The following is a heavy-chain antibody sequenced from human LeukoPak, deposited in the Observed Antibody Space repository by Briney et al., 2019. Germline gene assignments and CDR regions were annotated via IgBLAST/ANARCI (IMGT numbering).Heavy chain of an antibody. CDR1: GFTFSSYA. V-gene: IGHV3-23*01. Sequence: PGGSLRLSCAASGFTFSSYAMSWVRQAPGKGLEWVSAISGSGGSTYYADSVKGRFTISRDNSMHTLYLQMSSLRAEDTAVYYCAKGSGESYYGYFDYWGQGTLVTVSS. D-gene: IGHD1-26*01. CDR3: AKGSGESYYGYFDY. CDR2: ISGSGGST. J-gene: IGHJ4*02.